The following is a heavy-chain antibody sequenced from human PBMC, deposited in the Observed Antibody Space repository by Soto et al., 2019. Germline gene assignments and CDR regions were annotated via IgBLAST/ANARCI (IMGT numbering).Heavy chain of an antibody. CDR1: GGSISSSNW. V-gene: IGHV4-4*02. Sequence: PSETLSLTCAVSGGSISSSNWWSWVRQPPGKGLEWIGEIYYSGSTRYNPSLKSRVTISVDTSKNQFSLKLSSVTAADTAVYYCARTPGYWGQGTLVTVSS. CDR3: ARTPGY. J-gene: IGHJ4*02. CDR2: IYYSGST.